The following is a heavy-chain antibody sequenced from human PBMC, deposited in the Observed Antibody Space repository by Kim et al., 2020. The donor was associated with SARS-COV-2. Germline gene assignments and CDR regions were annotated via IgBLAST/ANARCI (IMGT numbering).Heavy chain of an antibody. V-gene: IGHV4-39*01. CDR2: IYYSGTT. J-gene: IGHJ4*02. CDR3: ARHGKYDGILIGYNPHFDS. Sequence: SETLSLTCTVSSDSISSGSYYWGWIRQPPGKGLEWIGSIYYSGTTYYNPPLKSRVTISVDTSKNHFSLKLRYVTAADTAVYYCARHGKYDGILIGYNPHFDSWGQGTLVTVSS. D-gene: IGHD3-9*01. CDR1: SDSISSGSYY.